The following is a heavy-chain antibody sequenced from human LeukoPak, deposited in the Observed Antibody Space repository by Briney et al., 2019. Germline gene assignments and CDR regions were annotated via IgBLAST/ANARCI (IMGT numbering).Heavy chain of an antibody. CDR2: INHSGST. D-gene: IGHD3-3*01. V-gene: IGHV4-39*07. J-gene: IGHJ3*02. CDR3: VIIPALSAFDI. CDR1: GGSISSSSYY. Sequence: SETLSLTCTVSGGSISSSSYYWSWIRQPPGKGLEWIGEINHSGSTNYNPSLKSRVTISVDTSKNQFSLKLSSVTAADTAVYYCVIIPALSAFDIWGQGTMVTVSS.